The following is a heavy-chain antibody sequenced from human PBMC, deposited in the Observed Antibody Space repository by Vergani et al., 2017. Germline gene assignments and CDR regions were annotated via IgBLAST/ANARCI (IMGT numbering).Heavy chain of an antibody. CDR2: IYYSGST. V-gene: IGHV4-59*01. D-gene: IGHD1-26*01. Sequence: QVQLQESGPGLVKPSETLSLTCTVSGGSISSYYWSWIRQPPGKGLEWIGYIYYSGSTNYNPSLKSRVTISVDTSKNQFSLKLSSVTAADTAVYYCARVGYSGSPGAFDIWGQG. CDR1: GGSISSYY. CDR3: ARVGYSGSPGAFDI. J-gene: IGHJ3*02.